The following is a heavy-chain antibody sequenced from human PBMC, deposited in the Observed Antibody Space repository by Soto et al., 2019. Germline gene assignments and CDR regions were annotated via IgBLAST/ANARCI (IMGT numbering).Heavy chain of an antibody. D-gene: IGHD3-3*01. CDR1: GFSLSTSGVG. CDR2: SYWNDDK. V-gene: IGHV2-5*01. CDR3: AHKSRTIHGVPWDV. J-gene: IGHJ6*02. Sequence: SGPPLVNPTQPLPLTFTFSGFSLSTSGVGVGWIRQPPGKALEWLALSYWNDDKHYSPSLSSRLTITKDTSQNQVVLTMTNMDPVDTGTYYCAHKSRTIHGVPWDVWGQGTTVTVSS.